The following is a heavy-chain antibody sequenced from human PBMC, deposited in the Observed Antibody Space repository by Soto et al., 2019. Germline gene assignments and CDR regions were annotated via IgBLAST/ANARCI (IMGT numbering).Heavy chain of an antibody. CDR3: AAALLYDFWSGYAIDY. Sequence: ASVKVSCKASGFTFTSSAVQWVRQARGQRLEWIGWIVVGSGNTNYAQKFQERVTITRDMSTSTAYMELSSLRSEDTAVYYCAAALLYDFWSGYAIDYWGQGTPVTVSS. D-gene: IGHD3-3*01. J-gene: IGHJ4*02. CDR1: GFTFTSSA. V-gene: IGHV1-58*01. CDR2: IVVGSGNT.